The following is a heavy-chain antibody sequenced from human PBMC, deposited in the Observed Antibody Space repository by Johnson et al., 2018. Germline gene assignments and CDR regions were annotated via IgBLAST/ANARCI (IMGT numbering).Heavy chain of an antibody. D-gene: IGHD3-3*01. Sequence: QVQLVQSGGGVVQXGKSLRLSCEGSGFAFSNYVMNWVRQAPGKGLEWVAVISYDGSNKHYGDSVKGRLTISRDNSMNTLYLQMNSLRPDDTAVYYCGRELRLRFLEWLLTRDAFDIWGQGTMVTVSS. CDR1: GFAFSNYV. V-gene: IGHV3-30-3*01. CDR3: GRELRLRFLEWLLTRDAFDI. J-gene: IGHJ3*02. CDR2: ISYDGSNK.